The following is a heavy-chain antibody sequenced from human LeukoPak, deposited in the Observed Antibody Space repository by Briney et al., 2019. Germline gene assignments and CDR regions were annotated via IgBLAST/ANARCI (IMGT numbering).Heavy chain of an antibody. CDR1: GFTFNNYA. J-gene: IGHJ4*02. Sequence: GGSLRLSCAVSGFTFNNYAMTWVRQAPGKGLEWVSGVSGSGDSTYHADPVKGRFSISRDNSKNTLYLQMNSLRAEDTAVYYCTKGSDLWFGETWGQGTLVTVSS. CDR2: VSGSGDST. CDR3: TKGSDLWFGET. V-gene: IGHV3-23*01. D-gene: IGHD3-10*01.